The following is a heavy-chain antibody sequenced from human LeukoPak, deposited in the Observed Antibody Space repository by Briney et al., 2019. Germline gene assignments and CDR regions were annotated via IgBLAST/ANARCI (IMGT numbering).Heavy chain of an antibody. D-gene: IGHD3-10*01. CDR3: ARDAPGHYYGSGTFDY. V-gene: IGHV3-11*01. CDR1: GFTFSDYY. Sequence: GGSLRLSCAASGFTFSDYYMSWLRQAPGKGLEWVSYISSSGSTIYYADSVKGRFTISRDNAKNSLYLQMNSLRAEDTAVYYCARDAPGHYYGSGTFDYWGQGTLVTVSS. J-gene: IGHJ4*02. CDR2: ISSSGSTI.